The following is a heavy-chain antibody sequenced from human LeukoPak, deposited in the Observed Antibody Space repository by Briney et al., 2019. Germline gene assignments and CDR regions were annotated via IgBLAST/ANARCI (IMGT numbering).Heavy chain of an antibody. D-gene: IGHD2-15*01. CDR2: SKPDGSAE. V-gene: IGHV3-7*01. Sequence: GSLRLSCAASGFSFRNYWMGWVRQAPGKGLEWVANSKPDGSAEYYADSVRGRFTASRDNANNLLYLQMNRLRAEDTAVYYCARDGGLHTNFDYWGQGTLLTVSS. J-gene: IGHJ4*02. CDR1: GFSFRNYW. CDR3: ARDGGLHTNFDY.